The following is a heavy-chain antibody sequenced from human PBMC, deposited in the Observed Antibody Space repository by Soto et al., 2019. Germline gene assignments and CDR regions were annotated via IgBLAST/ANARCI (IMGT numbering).Heavy chain of an antibody. V-gene: IGHV4-59*01. CDR3: ARGVGSSPPRY. CDR1: GGSISVYY. Sequence: ETLSLTCTISGGSISVYYWSWIRQPPGQALEWIGYIYDSGSPYYNPSLRSRVIISADTSKNQISLKLTSATAAGTAVYYCARGVGSSPPRYWGRGTLVTVSS. D-gene: IGHD1-26*01. CDR2: IYDSGSP. J-gene: IGHJ4*02.